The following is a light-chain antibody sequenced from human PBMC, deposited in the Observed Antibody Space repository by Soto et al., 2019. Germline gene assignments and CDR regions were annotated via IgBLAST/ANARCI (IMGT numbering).Light chain of an antibody. CDR3: LQYNSYWT. V-gene: IGKV1-5*01. J-gene: IGKJ1*01. CDR2: DAT. Sequence: DVQMTQSPSTLSASVGDRVTITCRASQLVNSWLAWYQQQPGRAPKLLIYDATTLESGVPSRFSGSRSGTEFTLTISSLQPDDTATYYCLQYNSYWTFDQGTRVEIK. CDR1: QLVNSW.